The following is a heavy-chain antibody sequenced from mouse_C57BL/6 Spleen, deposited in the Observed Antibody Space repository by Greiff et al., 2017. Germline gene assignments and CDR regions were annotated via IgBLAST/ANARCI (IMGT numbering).Heavy chain of an antibody. D-gene: IGHD1-1*01. Sequence: VQLQQSGPELVKPGASVKISCKASGYTFTDYYMNWVKQSHGKSLEWIGDINPNNGGTSYNQKFKGKATLTVDKSSSTAYMELRSLTSEDSAVYYCARGDYGSSLYYFDYWGQGTTLTVSS. V-gene: IGHV1-26*01. CDR3: ARGDYGSSLYYFDY. CDR2: INPNNGGT. J-gene: IGHJ2*01. CDR1: GYTFTDYY.